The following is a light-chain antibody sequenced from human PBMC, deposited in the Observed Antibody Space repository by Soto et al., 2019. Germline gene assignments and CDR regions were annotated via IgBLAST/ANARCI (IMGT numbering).Light chain of an antibody. V-gene: IGLV2-11*01. CDR1: SSDVGGYNS. CDR2: DVS. J-gene: IGLJ2*01. Sequence: QSALTQPRSVSGYPGQSVTISCTGTSSDVGGYNSVSWYQQHPGKAPKLMIYDVSKRPSGVPDRFSGSKSGNTASLTISGLQAEDEADYYCCSYAGSYTSFVLFGGGTKLTVL. CDR3: CSYAGSYTSFVL.